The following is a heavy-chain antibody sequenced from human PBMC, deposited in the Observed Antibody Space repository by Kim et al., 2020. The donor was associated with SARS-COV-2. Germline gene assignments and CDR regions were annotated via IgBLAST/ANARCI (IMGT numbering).Heavy chain of an antibody. CDR1: GGTFSSYA. D-gene: IGHD4-17*01. CDR3: ARETTVVTGNYYYYGMDV. J-gene: IGHJ6*02. Sequence: SVKVSCKASGGTFSSYAISWVRQAPGQGLEWMGGIIPIFGTANYAQKFQGRVTITADESTSTAYMELSSLRSEDTAVYYCARETTVVTGNYYYYGMDVWGQGTTVTVSS. V-gene: IGHV1-69*13. CDR2: IIPIFGTA.